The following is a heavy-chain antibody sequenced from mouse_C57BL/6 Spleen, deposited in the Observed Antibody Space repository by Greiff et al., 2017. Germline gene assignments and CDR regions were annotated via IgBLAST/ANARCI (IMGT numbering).Heavy chain of an antibody. V-gene: IGHV3-6*01. Sequence: ESGPGLVKPSQSLSLTCSVTGYSITSGYYWNWIRQFPGNKLEWMGYISYDGSNNYNPSLKNRISITRDTSKNQFFLKLNSVTTEDTATYYCATYGNYGYFDYWGQGTTLTVSS. CDR3: ATYGNYGYFDY. J-gene: IGHJ2*01. D-gene: IGHD2-1*01. CDR2: ISYDGSN. CDR1: GYSITSGYY.